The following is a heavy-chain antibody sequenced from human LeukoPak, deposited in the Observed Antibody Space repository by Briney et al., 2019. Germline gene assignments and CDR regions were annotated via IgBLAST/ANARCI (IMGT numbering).Heavy chain of an antibody. D-gene: IGHD6-19*01. CDR1: GASVSSYY. V-gene: IGHV4-59*08. J-gene: IGHJ4*02. CDR2: IYYSGDT. Sequence: PSETLSLTCTVSGASVSSYYWSWFRQPPGKGLEWLGYIYYSGDTNYKPSLKSRVTISLDTSKNQVSLKVSSVTAADTAVYYCARINNGWPYHFDYWGQGTLVTVSS. CDR3: ARINNGWPYHFDY.